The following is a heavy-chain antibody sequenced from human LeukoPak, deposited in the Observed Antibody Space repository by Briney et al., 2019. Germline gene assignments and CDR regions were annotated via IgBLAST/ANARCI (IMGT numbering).Heavy chain of an antibody. V-gene: IGHV3-13*04. CDR1: GFTFSSYD. CDR2: IGTAGDT. CDR3: ARGTYYYDSSGSRGDWFDP. Sequence: GGSLRLSCAASGFTFSSYDMHWVRQATGKGLEWVSAIGTAGDTYYPGSVKGRFTISRENAKNSLYLQMNSLRAGDTAVYYCARGTYYYDSSGSRGDWFDPWGQGTLVTVSS. D-gene: IGHD3-22*01. J-gene: IGHJ5*02.